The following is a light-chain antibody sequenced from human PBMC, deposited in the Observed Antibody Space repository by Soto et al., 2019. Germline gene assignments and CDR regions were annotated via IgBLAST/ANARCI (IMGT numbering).Light chain of an antibody. Sequence: EIVMTQSPATLSVSPGERATLSCRASQSVGSNLAWYQRKPGQARRLLIYGASTRATGIPARFSGSGSGTEFTLAISSLQSEDFAIYVCQQYNNGHQDRTFGQGTKVEIK. CDR3: QQYNNGHQDRT. J-gene: IGKJ1*01. CDR1: QSVGSN. V-gene: IGKV3-15*01. CDR2: GAS.